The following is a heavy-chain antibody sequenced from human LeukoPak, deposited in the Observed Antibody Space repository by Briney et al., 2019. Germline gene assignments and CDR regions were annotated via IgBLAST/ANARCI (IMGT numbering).Heavy chain of an antibody. J-gene: IGHJ3*02. CDR3: AKPLLEWLLWTAFDI. Sequence: PGRSLRLSCAASGFTFSSYGTHWVRQAPGKGLEWVAVISYDGSNKYYADSVKGRFTISRDNSKNTLYPQMNSLRAEDTAVYYCAKPLLEWLLWTAFDIWGQGTMVTVSS. V-gene: IGHV3-30*18. D-gene: IGHD3-3*01. CDR2: ISYDGSNK. CDR1: GFTFSSYG.